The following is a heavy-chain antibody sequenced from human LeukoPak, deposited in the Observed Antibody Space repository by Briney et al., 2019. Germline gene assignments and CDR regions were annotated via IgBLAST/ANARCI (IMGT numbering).Heavy chain of an antibody. Sequence: SGGSLRLSCAASGFTVSSNYMSWVRQAPGKGLEWVSVIYSGGSTYYADSVKGRFTISRDNSKNTLYLQMNSLRAEDTAVYYCARVHYDYVWGTMSHFDYWGQGTLVTVSS. CDR3: ARVHYDYVWGTMSHFDY. CDR2: IYSGGST. V-gene: IGHV3-53*01. D-gene: IGHD3-16*01. J-gene: IGHJ4*02. CDR1: GFTVSSNY.